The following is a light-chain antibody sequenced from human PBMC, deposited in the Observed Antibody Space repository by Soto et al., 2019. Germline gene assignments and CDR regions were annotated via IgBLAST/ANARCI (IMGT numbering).Light chain of an antibody. CDR1: QSVSNNY. J-gene: IGKJ1*01. CDR3: QQYGSSGT. CDR2: GAF. Sequence: MVLTQSPGTLSLSPGERDTLSCRASQSVSNNYLAWYQQKPGQAPRLLIYGAFNRATGIPDRFSGSGSGTDFTLTISRLEPEDFAVYYCQQYGSSGTFGQGTKVDIK. V-gene: IGKV3-20*01.